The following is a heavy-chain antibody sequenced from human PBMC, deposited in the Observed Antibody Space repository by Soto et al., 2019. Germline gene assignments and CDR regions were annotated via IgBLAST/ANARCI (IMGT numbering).Heavy chain of an antibody. D-gene: IGHD6-6*01. Sequence: TSGALSLTCPVSSGSVSSYDYSCTLVRQPPGKALEWIGYIYYTGSTYYNPSLRSRVSISVDTSNNQFSLKLTSVTAADTAVYFCAREDAARIERWFDAWGQGILVTVSS. J-gene: IGHJ5*02. CDR3: AREDAARIERWFDA. CDR2: IYYTGST. V-gene: IGHV4-30-2*05. CDR1: SGSVSSYDYS.